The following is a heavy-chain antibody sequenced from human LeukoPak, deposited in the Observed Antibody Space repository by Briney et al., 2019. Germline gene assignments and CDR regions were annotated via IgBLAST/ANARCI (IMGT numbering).Heavy chain of an antibody. CDR2: IKHSGTT. J-gene: IGHJ4*02. CDR1: GFTFSSYA. D-gene: IGHD1-26*01. CDR3: ARRPRNSGIYDGPPGLDY. V-gene: IGHV4-34*01. Sequence: GPLRPSCAAPGFTFSSYAMGWVRQPPGKGLGWIGEIKHSGTTNYNPSLKSRVTISVDTSKNQFSLKLSSVTAAGTAMYYCARRPRNSGIYDGPPGLDYWGQGTLVTVSS.